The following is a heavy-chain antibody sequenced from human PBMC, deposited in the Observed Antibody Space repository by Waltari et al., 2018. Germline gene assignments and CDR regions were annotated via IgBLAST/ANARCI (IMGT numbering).Heavy chain of an antibody. CDR2: FDPEDGET. V-gene: IGHV1-24*01. J-gene: IGHJ4*02. D-gene: IGHD3-22*01. Sequence: QVQLVQTGAQVKKPGAPVRVSCKVSVYTLSESSMHPVCPAPGKGLEGMAGFDPEDGETIYAQKFKGRGTMTEDTSTDTAYMELSSLRSEDTAVYYCATRAQSGYYLDGFDYWGQGTLVTVSS. CDR1: VYTLSESS. CDR3: ATRAQSGYYLDGFDY.